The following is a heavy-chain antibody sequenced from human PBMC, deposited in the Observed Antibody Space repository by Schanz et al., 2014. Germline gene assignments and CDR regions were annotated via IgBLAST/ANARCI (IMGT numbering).Heavy chain of an antibody. Sequence: EVQLVESGGGFVQPGGSLRLSCAASGFTFSDSWMHWVRQAPGKGLVWVSRTSNDGSFTTFADSVKGRFTISRDNAKNTLYLQMNSLRAEDTAVYYCARGLGATTLFYYYGMDVWGQGTTVTVSS. J-gene: IGHJ6*02. CDR2: TSNDGSFT. D-gene: IGHD1-26*01. CDR1: GFTFSDSW. CDR3: ARGLGATTLFYYYGMDV. V-gene: IGHV3-74*01.